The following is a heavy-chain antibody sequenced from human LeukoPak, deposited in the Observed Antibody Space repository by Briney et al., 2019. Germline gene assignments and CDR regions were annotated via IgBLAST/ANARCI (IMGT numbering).Heavy chain of an antibody. J-gene: IGHJ3*02. D-gene: IGHD6-13*01. CDR1: GFTFVDYA. CDR3: AKVGIAAAGTSAFDI. Sequence: GRSLRLSCAASGFTFVDYAMHWVRQAPGKGLEWVSGISWNSGSIGYADSVKGRFTISRDNAKNSLYLQMNSLRAEDTALYYCAKVGIAAAGTSAFDIWGQGTMVTVSS. CDR2: ISWNSGSI. V-gene: IGHV3-9*01.